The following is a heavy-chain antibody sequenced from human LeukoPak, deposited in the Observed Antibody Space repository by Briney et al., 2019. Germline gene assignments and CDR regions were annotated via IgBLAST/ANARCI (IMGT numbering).Heavy chain of an antibody. CDR2: ITSSGGST. V-gene: IGHV3-23*01. CDR3: ARETGSAVGSTDFDY. CDR1: GFTFSNYA. D-gene: IGHD4-17*01. Sequence: PGGSLRLSCAASGFTFSNYAMSWVRRAPGKGLEWISSITSSGGSTYYADSVKGRFTISRDNSKNTMYLQMNSLRTEDTAVYYCARETGSAVGSTDFDYWGQGTLVTVSS. J-gene: IGHJ4*02.